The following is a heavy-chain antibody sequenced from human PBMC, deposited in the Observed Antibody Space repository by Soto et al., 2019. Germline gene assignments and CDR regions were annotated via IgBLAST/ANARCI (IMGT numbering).Heavy chain of an antibody. CDR1: GFTFSSYA. V-gene: IGHV3-23*01. J-gene: IGHJ4*02. CDR3: ARKGYQYYFDY. CDR2: ISGSGGSA. Sequence: PGGSLRLSCAACGFTFSSYAMSWVRQAPGKGLEWVSAISGSGGSAYYADSVKGRFTISRDNSKNTLYLQMNSLRAEDTAVYYCARKGYQYYFDYWGQGTLVTVSS. D-gene: IGHD3-16*02.